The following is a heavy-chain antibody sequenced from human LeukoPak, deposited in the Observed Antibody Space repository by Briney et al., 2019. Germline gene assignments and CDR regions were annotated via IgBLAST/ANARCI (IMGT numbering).Heavy chain of an antibody. D-gene: IGHD3-16*01. CDR1: GGSTSSYY. Sequence: SETLSLTCTVSGGSTSSYYWSWIRQPPGKGLEWIGYIYYSGNTNYNPSLKSRLTMSIDTSRNQFSLKLSSVTAADTAVYYCARVGQGSFDIWGQGTMVTVSS. V-gene: IGHV4-59*01. CDR3: ARVGQGSFDI. J-gene: IGHJ3*02. CDR2: IYYSGNT.